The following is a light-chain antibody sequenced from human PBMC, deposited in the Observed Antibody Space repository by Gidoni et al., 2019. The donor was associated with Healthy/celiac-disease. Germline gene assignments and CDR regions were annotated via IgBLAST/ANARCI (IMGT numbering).Light chain of an antibody. CDR3: QQHGSSPKT. V-gene: IGKV3-11*01. Sequence: EILFTQSPATLSLSPGERATLSRRASQSVSSYLAWYQQKPGQAPRLLIYDASSRATGIPDRFSGSGSGTDFTLTISRLEPEDFAVYYCQQHGSSPKTFGEGTKVEIK. J-gene: IGKJ1*01. CDR1: QSVSSY. CDR2: DAS.